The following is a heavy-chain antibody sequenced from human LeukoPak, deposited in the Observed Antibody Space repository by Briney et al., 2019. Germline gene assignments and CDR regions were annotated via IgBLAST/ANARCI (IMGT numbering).Heavy chain of an antibody. J-gene: IGHJ4*02. D-gene: IGHD4-11*01. CDR1: GYTFTGYY. V-gene: IGHV1-2*02. CDR2: INPNSGGT. CDR3: ARGWGTNYSNFRGRGY. Sequence: ASVKVSRKASGYTFTGYYMHWVRQAPGQGLEWMGWINPNSGGTNYAQKFQGRVTMTRDTSISTAYMELSRLRSDDTAVYYCARGWGTNYSNFRGRGYWGQGTLVTVSS.